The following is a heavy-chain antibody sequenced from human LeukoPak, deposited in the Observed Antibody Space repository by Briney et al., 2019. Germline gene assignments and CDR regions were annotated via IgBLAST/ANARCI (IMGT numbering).Heavy chain of an antibody. CDR2: TYSDGST. CDR1: GFTVSPNY. Sequence: GGSLRLSCAASGFTVSPNYMRWVRQAPGRGLEWVSLTYSDGSTSYTESVKGRFTISRDNSKNTLYLQMNSLRAEDTAVYYCAKYTPGDNWFDPWGQGTLVTVSS. D-gene: IGHD2-2*02. J-gene: IGHJ5*02. V-gene: IGHV3-66*02. CDR3: AKYTPGDNWFDP.